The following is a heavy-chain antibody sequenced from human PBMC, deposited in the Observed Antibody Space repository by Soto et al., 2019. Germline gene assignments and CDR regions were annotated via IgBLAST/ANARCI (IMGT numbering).Heavy chain of an antibody. D-gene: IGHD2-8*02. J-gene: IGHJ6*02. Sequence: QVQRVQSGAEVKKPGSSVKVSCKASGGTFSSDAISWVRQAPGQGLEWMGGLIPIFGTANYAQKFQGRVTITADKSTSTAYMGLSSLRSEDTAVYYCASKSGAGVVPSSYYYYYGMDVWGQGATVTVS. V-gene: IGHV1-69*06. CDR1: GGTFSSDA. CDR2: LIPIFGTA. CDR3: ASKSGAGVVPSSYYYYYGMDV.